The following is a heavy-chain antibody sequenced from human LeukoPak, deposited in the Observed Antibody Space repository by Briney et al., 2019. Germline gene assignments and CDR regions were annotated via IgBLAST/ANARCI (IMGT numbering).Heavy chain of an antibody. Sequence: PSQTLSLTCTVSGGSISSGSYYWSWLRQPAGKGLQWIGRIYTSGSTNYNSSLKSRVTISVDTSKNQFSLKLSSVTAADTAMYYCARARSIFEVARGAFDIWGQGTMVTVSS. CDR1: GGSISSGSYY. CDR3: ARARSIFEVARGAFDI. V-gene: IGHV4-61*02. D-gene: IGHD3-3*01. CDR2: IYTSGST. J-gene: IGHJ3*02.